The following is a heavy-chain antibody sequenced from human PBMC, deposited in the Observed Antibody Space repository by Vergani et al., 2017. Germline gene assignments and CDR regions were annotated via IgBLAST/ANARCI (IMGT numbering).Heavy chain of an antibody. CDR1: GYTFTSYY. J-gene: IGHJ6*02. V-gene: IGHV1-46*03. D-gene: IGHD3-9*01. CDR3: SRAHFDWLSFYYYSMDV. CDR2: INPSGGST. Sequence: QVQLVQSGAEVKKPGASVNVSCMASGYTFTSYYINLVRQAPGQGLEWMGMINPSGGSTSYAQNFQGRIIMTRDTSTSTVYMSLSSLRSEDTAVYYCSRAHFDWLSFYYYSMDVWGQGTTVTVSS.